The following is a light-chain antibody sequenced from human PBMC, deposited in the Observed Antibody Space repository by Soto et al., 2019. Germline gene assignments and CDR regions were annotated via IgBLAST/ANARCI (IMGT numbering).Light chain of an antibody. J-gene: IGKJ1*01. CDR2: KAS. CDR1: QSISTW. V-gene: IGKV1-5*03. CDR3: QQYNVYWT. Sequence: DIQMTQSPSTLPASVGDRVTITCRANQSISTWLAWYQQEPGKAPNLLIYKASTLESGVPSRFSGSGSGTEFTLTISSLQPDDFATYYCQQYNVYWTFGQGTKVDIK.